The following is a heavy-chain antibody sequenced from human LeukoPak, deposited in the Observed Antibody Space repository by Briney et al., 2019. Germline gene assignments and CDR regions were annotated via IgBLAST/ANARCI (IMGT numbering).Heavy chain of an antibody. D-gene: IGHD3-22*01. CDR2: INHSGST. Sequence: SETLSLTCAVYGGSFSGYYWGWIRQPPGKGLEWIGEINHSGSTNYNPSLKSRVTISVDTSKNQFSLKLSSVTAADTAVYYCARGLGYYYDSSGYYYWGQGTLVTVSS. CDR1: GGSFSGYY. J-gene: IGHJ4*02. CDR3: ARGLGYYYDSSGYYY. V-gene: IGHV4-34*01.